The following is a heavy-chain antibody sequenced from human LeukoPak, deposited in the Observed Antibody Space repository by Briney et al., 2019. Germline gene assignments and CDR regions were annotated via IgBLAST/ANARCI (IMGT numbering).Heavy chain of an antibody. D-gene: IGHD5-18*01. V-gene: IGHV4-34*01. Sequence: SETLSLTCPVYGGSFSGYYWSWIRPPPGKGLEWIGEINHSGSTHYNPSLQSRVTKSVSTSKNQFPLKLRSVAAADNAVYYGARAATLPVDTAMVRWFDPWGQGTLVTVSS. CDR3: ARAATLPVDTAMVRWFDP. J-gene: IGHJ5*02. CDR2: INHSGST. CDR1: GGSFSGYY.